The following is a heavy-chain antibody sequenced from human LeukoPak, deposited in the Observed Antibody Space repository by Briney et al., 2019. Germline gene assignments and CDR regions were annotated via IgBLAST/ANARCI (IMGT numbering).Heavy chain of an antibody. CDR3: ARDGGYSGYDADC. V-gene: IGHV3-48*01. D-gene: IGHD5-12*01. J-gene: IGHJ4*02. CDR1: GFTFSTYS. CDR2: ISDSSAM. Sequence: GGSLKLSCAASGFTFSTYSMKWVRQAPGKGLEWVSYISDSSAMYYADSVRGRFTISRENDKNSLFLQMNSLRAEDTAVYYCARDGGYSGYDADCWGQGTLVTVSS.